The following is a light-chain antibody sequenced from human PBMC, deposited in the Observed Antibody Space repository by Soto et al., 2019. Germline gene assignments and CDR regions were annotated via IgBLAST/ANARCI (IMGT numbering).Light chain of an antibody. CDR3: SSYTTSNPYV. V-gene: IGLV2-14*01. J-gene: IGLJ1*01. CDR2: QVS. Sequence: QSVLTQPASVSGSPGQSITISCTGTSSDIGAYNSVSWYQHHPGKAPKLIVFQVSFRPSAVSDRFSGSKSDNTASLTISGLQTEDEADYYCSSYTTSNPYVFGTGTKVTVL. CDR1: SSDIGAYNS.